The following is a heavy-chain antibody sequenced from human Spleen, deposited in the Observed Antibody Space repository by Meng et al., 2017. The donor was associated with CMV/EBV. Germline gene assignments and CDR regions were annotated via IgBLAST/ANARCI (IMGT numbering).Heavy chain of an antibody. Sequence: SGYTFSSYYMHWVRQAPGIGLEWMGIINPSGGSTNYAQKFEGRVTMTRDTSTSTVYMELSSLRSEDTAVYYCAREEEGQQLVPNYSYWGQGTLVTVSS. V-gene: IGHV1-46*01. J-gene: IGHJ4*02. CDR2: INPSGGST. D-gene: IGHD6-13*01. CDR1: GYTFSSYY. CDR3: AREEEGQQLVPNYSY.